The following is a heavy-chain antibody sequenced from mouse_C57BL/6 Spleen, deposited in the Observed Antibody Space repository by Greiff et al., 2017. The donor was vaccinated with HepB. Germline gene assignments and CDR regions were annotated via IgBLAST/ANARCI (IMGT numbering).Heavy chain of an antibody. Sequence: VQLQQSGPELVKPGASVKISCKASGYSFTDYNMNWVKQSTGKSLEWIGVINPNYGTTSYNQKFKGKATLTVDQSSSTAYMQLNSLTSEDSAVYYCARRGYYYGSSEDWYFDVWGTGTTVTVSS. V-gene: IGHV1-39*01. D-gene: IGHD1-1*01. CDR2: INPNYGTT. CDR3: ARRGYYYGSSEDWYFDV. CDR1: GYSFTDYN. J-gene: IGHJ1*03.